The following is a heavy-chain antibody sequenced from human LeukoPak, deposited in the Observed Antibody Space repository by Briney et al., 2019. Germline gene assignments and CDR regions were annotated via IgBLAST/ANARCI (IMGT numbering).Heavy chain of an antibody. Sequence: SETLSLTCTVSGGSIRSHHWSWIRQPPGKGLEWIGYIYYSGSTNYNPSLKSRVTISVDTSKNQFSLKLSSVTAADTAVYYCARDRGDYDSSGYYGYFDYWGQGALVTVSS. J-gene: IGHJ4*02. V-gene: IGHV4-59*11. CDR1: GGSIRSHH. CDR2: IYYSGST. D-gene: IGHD3-22*01. CDR3: ARDRGDYDSSGYYGYFDY.